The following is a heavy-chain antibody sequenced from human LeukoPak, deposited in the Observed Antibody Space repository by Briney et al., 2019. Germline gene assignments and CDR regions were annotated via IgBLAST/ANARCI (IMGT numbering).Heavy chain of an antibody. CDR3: VKGFVHPTYYFDY. CDR1: GFTFSNYA. CDR2: ITGSGDGT. Sequence: GGSLRLSCAASGFTFSNYAMMWVPQAPGKRLEWVSSITGSGDGTYYADSVRGRFTISRDNSENTLYLQLNSLRAEDTAVYFCVKGFVHPTYYFDYWGQGTLVTVSS. D-gene: IGHD3-10*01. J-gene: IGHJ4*02. V-gene: IGHV3-23*01.